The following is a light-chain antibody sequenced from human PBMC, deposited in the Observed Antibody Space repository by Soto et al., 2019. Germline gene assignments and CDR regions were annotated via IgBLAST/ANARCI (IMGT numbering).Light chain of an antibody. CDR2: DVS. Sequence: QSVLTQPASVSGSPGQSITISCTGTSSDVGGYNYVSWYQQHPGKAPKLMIYDVSNRPSGVSNRFSGSKSGNTASLTISGLQAEDEADYYCSSDTSSERVFGTGTKVTVL. V-gene: IGLV2-14*01. CDR3: SSDTSSERV. CDR1: SSDVGGYNY. J-gene: IGLJ1*01.